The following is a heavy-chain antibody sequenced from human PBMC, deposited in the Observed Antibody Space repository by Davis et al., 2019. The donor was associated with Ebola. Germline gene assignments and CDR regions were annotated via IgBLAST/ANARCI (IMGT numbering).Heavy chain of an antibody. V-gene: IGHV6-1*01. D-gene: IGHD5-12*01. CDR2: TYYMSKWYN. J-gene: IGHJ4*02. CDR1: GDSVSVNSGG. CDR3: ARGWLRSGFDY. Sequence: LRLSCAISGDSVSVNSGGWNWIRQSPSRGLEWLGRTYYMSKWYNDYAPSVVGRIIINSDTSKNQFSLQLNSVTPEDTAVYYCARGWLRSGFDYWGQGAPVTVSS.